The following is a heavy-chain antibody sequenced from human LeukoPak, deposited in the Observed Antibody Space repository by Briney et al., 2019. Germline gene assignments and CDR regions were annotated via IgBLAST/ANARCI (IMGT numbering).Heavy chain of an antibody. CDR1: GYTFTGYY. CDR2: INPNSGGT. V-gene: IGHV1-2*06. D-gene: IGHD6-19*01. CDR3: ARLSIAVAGTDY. Sequence: EASVKVSCKASGYTFTGYYMHWVRQAPGQGLEWMGRINPNSGGTNYAKKFQGRVTMTRDTFISPAYMELSRLRSHDPAVSYRARLSIAVAGTDYWGRGTRVSVSS. J-gene: IGHJ4*02.